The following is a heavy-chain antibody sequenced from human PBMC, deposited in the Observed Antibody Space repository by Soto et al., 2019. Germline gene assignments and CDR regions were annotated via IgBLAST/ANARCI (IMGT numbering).Heavy chain of an antibody. J-gene: IGHJ4*02. CDR1: GGSFSGYY. D-gene: IGHD6-13*01. CDR3: ARGGRRGSSSHFDY. Sequence: PSETLSLTCAVYGGSFSGYYWSWIRQPPGKGLAWIGEINHSGSTNYNPSLKSRVTISVDTSKNQFSLKLSSVTAADTAVYYCARGGRRGSSSHFDYWGQGTLVTVSS. V-gene: IGHV4-34*01. CDR2: INHSGST.